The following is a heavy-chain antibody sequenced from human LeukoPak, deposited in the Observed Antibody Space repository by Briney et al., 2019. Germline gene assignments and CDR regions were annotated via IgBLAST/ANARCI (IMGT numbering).Heavy chain of an antibody. V-gene: IGHV4-59*01. J-gene: IGHJ5*02. CDR3: ARGTSYYYDSSGYYRGPWFDP. CDR1: GGSISSYY. D-gene: IGHD3-22*01. Sequence: SETLSLTCTVSGGSISSYYWSWIRQPPGKGLEWIGYIYYSGSTNYNPSLRSRVTISVDTSKNQFSLKLSSVTAADTAVYYCARGTSYYYDSSGYYRGPWFDPWGQGTLVTVSS. CDR2: IYYSGST.